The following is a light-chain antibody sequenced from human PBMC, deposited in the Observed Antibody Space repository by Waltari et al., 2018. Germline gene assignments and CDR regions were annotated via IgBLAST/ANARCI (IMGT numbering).Light chain of an antibody. V-gene: IGLV2-14*01. J-gene: IGLJ1*01. CDR2: EVN. CDR3: ISYTSRAAAYV. CDR1: SSDVGGYGL. Sequence: QSALTQPASVSGSPGQPITIPCTGTSSDVGGYGLVSWSQQQPAKAPKLIIYEVNKRPSGISSRFSGSKSASTASLTISGLQAEDESEYYCISYTSRAAAYVFGTGTTVTVL.